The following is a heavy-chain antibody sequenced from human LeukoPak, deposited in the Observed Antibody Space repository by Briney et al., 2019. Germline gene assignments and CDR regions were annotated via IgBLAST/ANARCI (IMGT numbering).Heavy chain of an antibody. Sequence: SETLSLTCTVSGGSISSSSYYWGWIRQPPGNGLEWIGSIYYSWSTYYNPSLKSRVTISVDTSKNQFSLKLSSVTAADTAVYYCARGYAFDIWGQGTMVTVSS. J-gene: IGHJ3*02. CDR1: GGSISSSSYY. CDR2: IYYSWST. V-gene: IGHV4-39*01. CDR3: ARGYAFDI.